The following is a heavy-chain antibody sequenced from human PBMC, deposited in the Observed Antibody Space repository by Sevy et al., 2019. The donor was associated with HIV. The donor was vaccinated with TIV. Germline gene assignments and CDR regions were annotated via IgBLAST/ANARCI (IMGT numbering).Heavy chain of an antibody. Sequence: GRSLRLSCAASGFTFSSYAMSWVRQAPGKGLEWVSAISGSGGSTYYADSVKGRFTISRDNSKNTLYLQMNSLRAEDTAVYYCAKDLGGTTVTFFDYWGQGTLVTVSS. CDR2: ISGSGGST. D-gene: IGHD4-17*01. V-gene: IGHV3-23*01. CDR1: GFTFSSYA. J-gene: IGHJ4*02. CDR3: AKDLGGTTVTFFDY.